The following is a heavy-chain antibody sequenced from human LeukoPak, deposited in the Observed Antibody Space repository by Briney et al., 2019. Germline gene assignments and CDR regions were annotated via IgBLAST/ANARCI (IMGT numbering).Heavy chain of an antibody. CDR2: IYYSGST. V-gene: IGHV4-59*01. J-gene: IGHJ4*02. D-gene: IGHD4-17*01. CDR3: ARGGHTVTTSKGTFDY. CDR1: GGSISSYY. Sequence: PSQTLSLTCTVSGGSISSYYWNWIRQPPGKGLEWIGYIYYSGSTNYNPSLKSRVTISVDTSKNQFSLKLSSVTAADTAVYYCARGGHTVTTSKGTFDYWGQGTLVTVSS.